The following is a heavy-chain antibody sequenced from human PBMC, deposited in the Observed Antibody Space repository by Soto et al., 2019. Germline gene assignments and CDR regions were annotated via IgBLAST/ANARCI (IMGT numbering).Heavy chain of an antibody. D-gene: IGHD3-3*01. Sequence: SSETLSLTCTVSGGSISSSSYYWGWIRQPPGKGLEWIGSIYYSGSTYYNPSLKSRVTISVDTSKNQFSLKLSSVTAADTAVYYCARRVFGVVIMLDYWGQGTLVTVSS. CDR2: IYYSGST. V-gene: IGHV4-39*01. CDR1: GGSISSSSYY. CDR3: ARRVFGVVIMLDY. J-gene: IGHJ4*02.